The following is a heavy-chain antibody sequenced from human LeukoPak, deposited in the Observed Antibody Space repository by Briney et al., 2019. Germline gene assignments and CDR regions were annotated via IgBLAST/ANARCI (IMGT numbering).Heavy chain of an antibody. CDR1: GFTFSSYS. Sequence: PGGSLRLSCAASGFTFSSYSMNWVRQAPGKGLEWVSYISSSSSTIYYADSVKGRFTISRDNAKNSLYLQMNSLRAEDTAVYYCARDLAGVPPTYYYDSSGYSGLGYWGQGTLVTVSS. J-gene: IGHJ4*02. CDR2: ISSSSSTI. CDR3: ARDLAGVPPTYYYDSSGYSGLGY. D-gene: IGHD3-22*01. V-gene: IGHV3-48*04.